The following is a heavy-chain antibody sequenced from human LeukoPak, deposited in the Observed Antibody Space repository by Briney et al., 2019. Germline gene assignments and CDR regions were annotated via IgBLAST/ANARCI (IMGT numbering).Heavy chain of an antibody. V-gene: IGHV3-74*01. CDR2: INSDGSST. D-gene: IGHD5-24*01. Sequence: GGSLRLSCGASGFIFSTYWMHWVRQAPGKGLVWVSRINSDGSSTIYADSVKGRFTISRDNAKNTLFLQMNSLRAEDTAVCYCARDSLEMAATYPDYWGQGTLVTVSS. CDR3: ARDSLEMAATYPDY. CDR1: GFIFSTYW. J-gene: IGHJ4*02.